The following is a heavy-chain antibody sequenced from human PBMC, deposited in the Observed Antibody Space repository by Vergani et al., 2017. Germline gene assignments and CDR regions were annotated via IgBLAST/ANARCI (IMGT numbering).Heavy chain of an antibody. Sequence: QVQLVQSGAEVKKPGASVKVSCKVSGYTLTELSMHWVRQAPGKGLEWMGWINPNSGGTNYAQKFQGRVTMTRDTSISTAYMELSRLRSDDTAVYYCAREGWVRGVTDYYYYYMDVWGKGTTVTVSS. CDR2: INPNSGGT. D-gene: IGHD3-10*01. CDR3: AREGWVRGVTDYYYYYMDV. CDR1: GYTLTELS. J-gene: IGHJ6*03. V-gene: IGHV1-2*02.